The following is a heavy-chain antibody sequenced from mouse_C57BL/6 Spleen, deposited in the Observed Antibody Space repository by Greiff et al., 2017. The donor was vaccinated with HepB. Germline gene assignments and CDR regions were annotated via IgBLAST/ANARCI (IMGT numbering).Heavy chain of an antibody. V-gene: IGHV5-9-1*02. J-gene: IGHJ4*01. CDR1: GFTFSSYA. Sequence: EVQGVESGEGLVKPGGSLKLSCAASGFTFSSYAMSWVRQTPEKRLEWVAYISSGGDYIYYADTVKGRFTISRDNARNTLYLQMSSLKSEDTAMYYCTREDYGSSYLYYAMDYWGQGTSVTVSS. D-gene: IGHD1-1*01. CDR2: ISSGGDYI. CDR3: TREDYGSSYLYYAMDY.